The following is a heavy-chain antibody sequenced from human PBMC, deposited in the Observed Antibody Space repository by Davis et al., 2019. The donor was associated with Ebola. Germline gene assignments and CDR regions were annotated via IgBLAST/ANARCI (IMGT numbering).Heavy chain of an antibody. J-gene: IGHJ3*02. D-gene: IGHD5-24*01. V-gene: IGHV6-1*01. CDR1: GDSVSSGA. CDR2: TYYTSKWYN. Sequence: HSQTLSLTCDISGDSVSSGAWNWIRQSPSRGLEWLGRTYYTSKWYNHYASSVKSRTTINPDTSKNQFSLQLNSVTPEDTAVYYCARGWLRTGLDIWGQGTMVIVSS. CDR3: ARGWLRTGLDI.